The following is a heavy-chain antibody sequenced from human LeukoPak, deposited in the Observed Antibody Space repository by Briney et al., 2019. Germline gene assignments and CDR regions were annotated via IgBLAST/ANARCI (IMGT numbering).Heavy chain of an antibody. CDR2: IYYSGST. CDR3: ARRDSSGYYFKDMDY. J-gene: IGHJ4*02. V-gene: IGHV4-39*07. Sequence: PSETLSLTCTVSGGSISSSSYYWGWIRQPPGKGLEWIGSIYYSGSTYYNPSLKSRVTISVDKSKNQFSLKLSSVTAADTAVYYCARRDSSGYYFKDMDYWGQGTLVTVSS. D-gene: IGHD3-22*01. CDR1: GGSISSSSYY.